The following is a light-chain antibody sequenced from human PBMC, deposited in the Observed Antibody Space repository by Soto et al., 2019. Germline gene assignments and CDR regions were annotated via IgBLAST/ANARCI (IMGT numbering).Light chain of an antibody. J-gene: IGLJ2*01. Sequence: QSVLTQPPSVSGAPGQRVTISCTGSSSNIGAGYDVHWYQQLPGTAPKLLIYGNSNRPSGVPDRFSGSKSGTSASLAIPGLQAEDAADYYCQSNDSSLSGVVFGVGTKLTVI. V-gene: IGLV1-40*01. CDR3: QSNDSSLSGVV. CDR2: GNS. CDR1: SSNIGAGYD.